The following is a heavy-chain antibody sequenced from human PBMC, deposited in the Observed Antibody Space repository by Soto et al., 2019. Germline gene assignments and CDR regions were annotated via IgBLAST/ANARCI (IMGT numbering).Heavy chain of an antibody. J-gene: IGHJ4*02. CDR1: GGSISSGGYY. V-gene: IGHV4-30-4*01. Sequence: SETLSLTCTVSGGSISSGGYYWSWIRQHPGTGLEWIGHISYSGSTYYNTSLKSRVTISVDTSKNQFSLKLSSVTAADTAVYYCAGWELLRGVDYWGQGTLVTVSS. CDR3: AGWELLRGVDY. D-gene: IGHD1-26*01. CDR2: ISYSGST.